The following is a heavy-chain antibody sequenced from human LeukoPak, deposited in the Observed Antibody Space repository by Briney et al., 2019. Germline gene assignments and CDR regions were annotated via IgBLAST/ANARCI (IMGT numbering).Heavy chain of an antibody. J-gene: IGHJ4*02. Sequence: GGSLRLSCAASGFTLSSYAMRWVRQAPGKGLEWVSAISGSGGSTYYADSVKGRFTISRDNSKDTLYLQMNSLRVEDTAVYYCAKDHCGYSSGPVDYWGQGTLVTVSS. CDR1: GFTLSSYA. CDR3: AKDHCGYSSGPVDY. D-gene: IGHD6-19*01. V-gene: IGHV3-23*01. CDR2: ISGSGGST.